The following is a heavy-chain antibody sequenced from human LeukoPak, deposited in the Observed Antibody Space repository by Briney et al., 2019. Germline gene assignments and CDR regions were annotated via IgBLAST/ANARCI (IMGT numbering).Heavy chain of an antibody. CDR2: IYTRGST. J-gene: IGHJ3*02. V-gene: IGHV4-4*07. Sequence: SETLSLTCTVSGGSISSYYWSWIRQPAGKGLEWIGRIYTRGSTNYNPSLKGRVTMSVDTSKNQFSLKMSSVTAADTAVYYCALGHYDSSGYSDAFDIWGQGTMVTVSS. CDR1: GGSISSYY. CDR3: ALGHYDSSGYSDAFDI. D-gene: IGHD3-22*01.